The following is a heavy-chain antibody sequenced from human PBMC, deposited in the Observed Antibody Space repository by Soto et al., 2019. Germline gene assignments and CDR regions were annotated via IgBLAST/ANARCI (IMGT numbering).Heavy chain of an antibody. CDR1: GGSITSGGYS. V-gene: IGHV4-30-2*06. Sequence: SETLSLTCAVSGGSITSGGYSWSWIRQSPGKGLEWIGYIYHSGSSYYNPSLKSRLTMSVDIYKNQFFLTLNSVTAADTAVYYCARYYGRNAWVDPWGQGIMVTVYS. J-gene: IGHJ5*02. CDR3: ARYYGRNAWVDP. CDR2: IYHSGSS. D-gene: IGHD3-16*01.